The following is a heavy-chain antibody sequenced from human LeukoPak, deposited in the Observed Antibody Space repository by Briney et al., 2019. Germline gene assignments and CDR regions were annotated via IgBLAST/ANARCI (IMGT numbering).Heavy chain of an antibody. D-gene: IGHD2-8*02. V-gene: IGHV4-34*01. CDR3: ARVGTGGYYYYYMDV. CDR2: INHSGST. CDR1: GGSFSGYY. J-gene: IGHJ6*03. Sequence: SETLSLTCAVYGGSFSGYYWSWLRQPPGKGLEWIGEINHSGSTNYNPSLKSRVTISVDTSKNQFSLKLSSVPAADTAVYYCARVGTGGYYYYYMDVWGKGTTVTVSS.